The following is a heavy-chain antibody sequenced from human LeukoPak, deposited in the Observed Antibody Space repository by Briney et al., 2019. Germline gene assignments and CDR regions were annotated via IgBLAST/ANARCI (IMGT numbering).Heavy chain of an antibody. CDR3: ARGEGYDSSGYYYYGMDV. CDR2: ISSSSSTI. J-gene: IGHJ6*02. CDR1: GFTFSSYS. Sequence: GGSLRLSCAASGFTFSSYSMNWVRQAPGKGLEWVSYISSSSSTIYYADSVKGRFTISRDNAKNSLYLQMNSLRDEDTAVYYCARGEGYDSSGYYYYGMDVWGQGTTATVSS. D-gene: IGHD3-22*01. V-gene: IGHV3-48*02.